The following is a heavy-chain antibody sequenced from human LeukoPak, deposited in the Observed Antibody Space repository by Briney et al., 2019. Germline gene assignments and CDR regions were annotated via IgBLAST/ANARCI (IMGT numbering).Heavy chain of an antibody. Sequence: SETLSLTCTVSGGSISSYYWSWIRQPPGKRLEWIGYIYYSGSTNYNPSLKSRVTISVDTSKKQFSLKLSSVTAADTAVYYCARARTNWNYYYYYYYDMDVWGKGTTVTVSS. J-gene: IGHJ6*03. D-gene: IGHD1-7*01. CDR3: ARARTNWNYYYYYYYDMDV. CDR2: IYYSGST. V-gene: IGHV4-59*01. CDR1: GGSISSYY.